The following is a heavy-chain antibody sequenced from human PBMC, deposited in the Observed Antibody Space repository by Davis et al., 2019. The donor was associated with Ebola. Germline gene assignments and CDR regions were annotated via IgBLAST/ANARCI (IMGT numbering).Heavy chain of an antibody. D-gene: IGHD1-26*01. V-gene: IGHV3-7*01. J-gene: IGHJ5*02. CDR1: GFTLSRSW. CDR2: IKEDGSKA. CDR3: VRCGQSLDP. Sequence: PGRSLRLSCVPSGFTLSRSWMTWVRQAPGKGPEWVANIKEDGSKAYYVDSVKGRFTISRDNAENSLSLQMNSLRDEDTAVYYCVRCGQSLDPWGQGSLVTVSS.